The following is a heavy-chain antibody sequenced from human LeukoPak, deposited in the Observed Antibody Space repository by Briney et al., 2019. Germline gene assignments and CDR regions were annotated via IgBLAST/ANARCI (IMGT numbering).Heavy chain of an antibody. V-gene: IGHV3-23*01. D-gene: IGHD5-12*01. J-gene: IGHJ4*02. CDR2: TTSSGASA. CDR1: GFTFSSYA. Sequence: GGSLRLSCVASGFTFSSYAMTWVRQAPGKGLEWVSGTTSSGASAYYAASVKGRFTVSRDNSENTLYLQINNLSAEDSGTYYCVKDEDLYSPTWYLFEDWGQGTLVTVSS. CDR3: VKDEDLYSPTWYLFED.